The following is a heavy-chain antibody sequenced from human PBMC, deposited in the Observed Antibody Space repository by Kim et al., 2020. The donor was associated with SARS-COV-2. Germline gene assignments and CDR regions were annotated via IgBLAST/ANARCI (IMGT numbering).Heavy chain of an antibody. D-gene: IGHD2-15*01. Sequence: ADSVKAPFTISRDNHKNTLYLQMNSMRAEDTAVYDCAKEMVGAGVWYLDYWGQGTLVTVSS. CDR3: AKEMVGAGVWYLDY. V-gene: IGHV3-23*01. J-gene: IGHJ4*02.